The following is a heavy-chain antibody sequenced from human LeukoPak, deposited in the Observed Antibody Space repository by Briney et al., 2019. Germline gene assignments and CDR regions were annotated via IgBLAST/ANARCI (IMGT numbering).Heavy chain of an antibody. D-gene: IGHD1-26*01. J-gene: IGHJ4*02. CDR1: GGSIIIYY. V-gene: IGHV4-59*01. Sequence: PSETLSLACTVSGGSIIIYYWSWIRQSPGKGLEWIGQIHSSGSANYNPSLKSRVAMSLDASKNQFSLKVSSVTAPDTSIYYVAREIRVVGATHYFDYWGQGSLVTVSS. CDR2: IHSSGSA. CDR3: AREIRVVGATHYFDY.